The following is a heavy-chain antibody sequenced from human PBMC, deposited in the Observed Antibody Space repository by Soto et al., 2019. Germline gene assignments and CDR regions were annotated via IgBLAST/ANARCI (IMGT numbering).Heavy chain of an antibody. Sequence: ASVKVSCKASGCTFTGYYMHWVRQAPGQGLEWMGWINPNSGGTNYAQKFQGWVTMTRDTSISTAYMELRRLRSDDTAVYYFVREAYYDFWSGYYSYYYGMDVWGQGTTVTVSS. CDR3: VREAYYDFWSGYYSYYYGMDV. V-gene: IGHV1-2*04. CDR1: GCTFTGYY. CDR2: INPNSGGT. D-gene: IGHD3-3*01. J-gene: IGHJ6*02.